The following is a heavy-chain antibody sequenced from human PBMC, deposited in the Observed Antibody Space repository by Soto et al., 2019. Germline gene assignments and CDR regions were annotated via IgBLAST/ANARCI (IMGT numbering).Heavy chain of an antibody. Sequence: QVQLVESGGGVVQPGRSLRLSCAASGFTFSSYAMHWVRQAPGKGLEWVAVISYDGSNKHYADSVKGRFTSSRDNSKNTLYMQMNSLRAEDTAVYYCARDLNPIAAAGDDAFDIWGQGTMVTVSS. D-gene: IGHD6-13*01. CDR2: ISYDGSNK. J-gene: IGHJ3*02. V-gene: IGHV3-30-3*01. CDR3: ARDLNPIAAAGDDAFDI. CDR1: GFTFSSYA.